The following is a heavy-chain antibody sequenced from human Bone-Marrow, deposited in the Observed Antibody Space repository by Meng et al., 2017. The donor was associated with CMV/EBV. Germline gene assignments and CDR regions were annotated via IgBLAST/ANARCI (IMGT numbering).Heavy chain of an antibody. CDR1: GFPFSSYA. J-gene: IGHJ5*02. Sequence: GESLKISCAASGFPFSSYAMSWVRQAPGKGLEWVSTISASGHSTYYADSVKGRFTISRDNSKNTLYLQMNSLRAEDTAVYYCARERYSSTWGQGTLVTVSS. CDR2: ISASGHST. V-gene: IGHV3-23*01. CDR3: ARERYSST. D-gene: IGHD6-13*01.